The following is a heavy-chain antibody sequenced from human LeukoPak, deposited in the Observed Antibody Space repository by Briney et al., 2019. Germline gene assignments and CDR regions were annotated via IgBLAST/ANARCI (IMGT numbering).Heavy chain of an antibody. CDR1: GGSINSYY. D-gene: IGHD6-19*01. J-gene: IGHJ5*02. CDR3: ARVSFSSGWYIRHWFDP. CDR2: IDYSGST. V-gene: IGHV4-59*07. Sequence: SDTLSLTCSVSGGSINSYYWSWIRQPPGKGLEWIGYIDYSGSTNYNPSLKSRVTISVDTSKNQFSLKLSSVTAADTAVYYCARVSFSSGWYIRHWFDPWGQGTLVTVSS.